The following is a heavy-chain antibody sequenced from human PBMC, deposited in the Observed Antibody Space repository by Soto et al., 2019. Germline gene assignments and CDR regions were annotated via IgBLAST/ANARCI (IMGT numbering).Heavy chain of an antibody. CDR1: GFTFSNAW. CDR3: TTDVEYDYGDYVAGFRADTDAFDI. CDR2: IKSKTDGGTT. J-gene: IGHJ3*02. Sequence: GGSLRLSCAASGFTFSNAWMNWVRQAPGKGLEWVGRIKSKTDGGTTDYAAPVKGRFTISRDDSKNTLYLQMNSLKTEDTAVYYCTTDVEYDYGDYVAGFRADTDAFDIWGQGTMVTVS. D-gene: IGHD4-17*01. V-gene: IGHV3-15*07.